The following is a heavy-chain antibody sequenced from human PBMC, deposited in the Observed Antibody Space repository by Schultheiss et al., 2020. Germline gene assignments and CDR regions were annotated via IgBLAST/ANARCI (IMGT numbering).Heavy chain of an antibody. D-gene: IGHD2-15*01. Sequence: GGSLRLSCAASGFTFSSYAMSWVRQAPGKGLEWVSAISGSGGSIYYADSVRGRFTISSDNSKNTLYLQMNSLRAEDTAVYYCAKRAWDIVVPYGMDVWGQGATVTGSS. CDR2: ISGSGGSI. V-gene: IGHV3-23*01. CDR3: AKRAWDIVVPYGMDV. CDR1: GFTFSSYA. J-gene: IGHJ6*02.